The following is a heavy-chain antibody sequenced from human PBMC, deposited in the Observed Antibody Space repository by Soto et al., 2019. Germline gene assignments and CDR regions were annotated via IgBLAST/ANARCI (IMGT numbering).Heavy chain of an antibody. D-gene: IGHD4-17*01. CDR3: ARRPTYGDYFGGAFDI. Sequence: RGESLKISCKGSGYSFTSYWIGWVRQMPGKGLEWMGIIYPGDSDTRYSPSFQGQVTISADKSISTAYLQWSSLKASDTAMYYCARRPTYGDYFGGAFDIWGQGTMVTVSS. V-gene: IGHV5-51*01. CDR2: IYPGDSDT. CDR1: GYSFTSYW. J-gene: IGHJ3*02.